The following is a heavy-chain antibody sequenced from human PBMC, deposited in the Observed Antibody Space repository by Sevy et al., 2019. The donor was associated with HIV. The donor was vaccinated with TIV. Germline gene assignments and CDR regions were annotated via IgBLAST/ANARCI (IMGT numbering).Heavy chain of an antibody. Sequence: SETLSLTCTVSGGSISTYYWSWIRQPPGKGLEWIGYIYYTGSTNYNPSLKSLVTMSVDTSKNHLSLRLTSATAADTAVYYCARHDGGTVVASTFDIWGQGTMVTVSS. D-gene: IGHD3-22*01. V-gene: IGHV4-59*08. CDR2: IYYTGST. CDR3: ARHDGGTVVASTFDI. J-gene: IGHJ3*02. CDR1: GGSISTYY.